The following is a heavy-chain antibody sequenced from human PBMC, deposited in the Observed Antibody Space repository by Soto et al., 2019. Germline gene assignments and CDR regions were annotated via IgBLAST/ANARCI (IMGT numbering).Heavy chain of an antibody. J-gene: IGHJ4*02. D-gene: IGHD1-1*01. V-gene: IGHV1-46*01. Sequence: ASVKVSCKASGHTFTGHYMHWVRQAPGQGPEWMGIINPDGDVTTYAHKFRGRVTLTREMSTSTSYMELRSLTSEDTAVYSCDYKFKRGRLQYFDTCGQGTLVTVSS. CDR1: GHTFTGHY. CDR2: INPDGDVT. CDR3: DYKFKRGRLQYFDT.